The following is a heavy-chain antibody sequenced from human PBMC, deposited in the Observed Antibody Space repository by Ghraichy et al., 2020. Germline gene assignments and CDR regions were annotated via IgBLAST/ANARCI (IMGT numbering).Heavy chain of an antibody. V-gene: IGHV3-23*01. Sequence: GESLNISCAASGFTFSSYAMSWVRQAPGKGLEWVSTISGSGGSTYYADSVKGRFIISRDNSKNTLYLQMNSLRAEDTAVYYCAKEGGGSSIAALHYFDYWGQGTLVTVSS. CDR1: GFTFSSYA. J-gene: IGHJ4*02. CDR2: ISGSGGST. D-gene: IGHD6-6*01. CDR3: AKEGGGSSIAALHYFDY.